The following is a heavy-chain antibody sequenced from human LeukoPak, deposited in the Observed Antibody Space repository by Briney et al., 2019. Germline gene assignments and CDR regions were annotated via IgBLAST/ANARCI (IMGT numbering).Heavy chain of an antibody. J-gene: IGHJ3*02. Sequence: SGGSLRLSCAASGFTFSSYGMHWVRQAPGKGLEWVAVILSDGSKEFYADSVKGRFTISRDNSKNTLYLQMNSLRAEDTAVYYCARGREEAAEGYAFDIWGQGTTVTVSS. D-gene: IGHD6-13*01. CDR3: ARGREEAAEGYAFDI. V-gene: IGHV3-30*19. CDR2: ILSDGSKE. CDR1: GFTFSSYG.